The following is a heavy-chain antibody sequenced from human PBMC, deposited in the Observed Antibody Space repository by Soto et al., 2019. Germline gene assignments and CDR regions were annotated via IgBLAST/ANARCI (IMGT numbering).Heavy chain of an antibody. CDR2: IYYSGST. CDR1: GGSISSYY. D-gene: IGHD1-26*01. V-gene: IGHV4-59*01. CDR3: AGRWGYFDY. J-gene: IGHJ4*02. Sequence: SETLSLTCTVSGGSISSYYWSWIRQPPGKGLEWIGYIYYSGSTNYNPSLKSRVTISVDTSKNQFSLKLSSVTAADTAVYYCAGRWGYFDYWGQGTLVTVSS.